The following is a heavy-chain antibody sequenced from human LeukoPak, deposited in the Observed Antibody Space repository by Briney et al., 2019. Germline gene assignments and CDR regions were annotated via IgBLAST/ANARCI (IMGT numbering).Heavy chain of an antibody. CDR3: ARGGYCSGGSCYWFDP. D-gene: IGHD2-15*01. CDR2: IKQDGSEK. J-gene: IGHJ5*02. V-gene: IGHV3-7*01. CDR1: GFTFSSYW. Sequence: PGGSLRLSCAASGFTFSSYWMSWVRQAPGKGLEWVANIKQDGSEKYYVDSVKGRFTISRDNAKNSLYLQMNSLRAEDTAVYHCARGGYCSGGSCYWFDPWGQGTLVTVSS.